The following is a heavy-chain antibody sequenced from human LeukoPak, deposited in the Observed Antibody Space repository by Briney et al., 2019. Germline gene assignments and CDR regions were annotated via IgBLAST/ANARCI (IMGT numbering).Heavy chain of an antibody. CDR1: GFTFSSYA. J-gene: IGHJ4*02. CDR2: INHSGST. D-gene: IGHD6-13*01. V-gene: IGHV4-34*01. CDR3: ARGPPLYSSSWYFVY. Sequence: PGGSLRLSCAASGFTFSSYAMSWVRQAPGKGLEWIGEINHSGSTNYNPSLKSRVTISVDTSKNQFSLKLSSVTAADTAVYYCARGPPLYSSSWYFVYWGQGTLVTVSS.